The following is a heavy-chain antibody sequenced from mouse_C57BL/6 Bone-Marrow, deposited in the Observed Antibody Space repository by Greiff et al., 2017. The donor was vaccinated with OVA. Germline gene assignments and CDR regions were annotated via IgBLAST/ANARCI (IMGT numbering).Heavy chain of an antibody. D-gene: IGHD1-1*01. J-gene: IGHJ2*01. Sequence: QVQLQQSGAELVRPGTSVKVSCKASGYAFTNYLIEWVKQRPGQGLEWIGVINPGSGGTNYNEKFKGKATLTADKSSSTAYMQLSSLTSEDSAVYFCARSLYDYGSSYDWGQGTTLTVSS. CDR1: GYAFTNYL. CDR2: INPGSGGT. CDR3: ARSLYDYGSSYD. V-gene: IGHV1-54*01.